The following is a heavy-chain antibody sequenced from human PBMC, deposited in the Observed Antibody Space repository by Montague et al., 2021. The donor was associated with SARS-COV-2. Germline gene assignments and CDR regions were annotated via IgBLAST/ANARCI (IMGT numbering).Heavy chain of an antibody. V-gene: IGHV3-30*04. CDR1: GFTFSSHP. J-gene: IGHJ4*02. CDR2: ISFDGSSK. CDR3: ARGRQWLVLGQVDY. Sequence: SLRLSCAASGFTFSSHPMHWVRQAPGNRLEWVAVISFDGSSKYYVDSMKGRLTISRDNSKNTLFLQMNSLRVEDTAVYYCARGRQWLVLGQVDYWGQGTLVTVSS. D-gene: IGHD3-22*01.